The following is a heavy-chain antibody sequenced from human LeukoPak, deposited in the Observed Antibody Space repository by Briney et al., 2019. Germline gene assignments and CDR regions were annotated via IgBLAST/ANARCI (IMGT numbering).Heavy chain of an antibody. CDR3: ARDRDCSSTSCYGAFDI. V-gene: IGHV3-30-3*01. CDR1: GFTFSSYA. D-gene: IGHD2-2*01. Sequence: GGSLRLSCAASGFTFSSYAMHWVRQAPGKGLEWVAVISYDGSNKYYADSVKGRFTTSRDNAKNSLYLQMNSLRVEDTAVYYCARDRDCSSTSCYGAFDIWGQGTMVTVSS. J-gene: IGHJ3*02. CDR2: ISYDGSNK.